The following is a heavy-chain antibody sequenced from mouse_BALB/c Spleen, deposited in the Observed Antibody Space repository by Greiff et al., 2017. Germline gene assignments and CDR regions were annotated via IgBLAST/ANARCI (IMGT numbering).Heavy chain of an antibody. V-gene: IGHV1S29*02. D-gene: IGHD1-1*01. CDR3: ASRDSSPFDY. CDR1: GYTFTDYN. J-gene: IGHJ2*01. Sequence: EVHLVESGPELVKPGASVKISCKASGYTFTDYNMHWVKQSHGKSLEWIGYIYPYNGGTGYNQKFKSKATLTVDNSSSTAYMELRSLTSEDSAVYYCASRDSSPFDYWGQGTTLTVSS. CDR2: IYPYNGGT.